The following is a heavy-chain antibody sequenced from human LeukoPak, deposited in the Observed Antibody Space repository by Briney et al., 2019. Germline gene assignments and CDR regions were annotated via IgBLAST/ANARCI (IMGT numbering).Heavy chain of an antibody. CDR2: ISAYNGNT. CDR1: GYTFTSYG. D-gene: IGHD1-26*01. J-gene: IGHJ4*02. Sequence: GASVTVSFKASGYTFTSYGISWVRQAPGQGLEWMGWISAYNGNTTYAQKLQGRVTMTTDTSTSTAYMELRSLRSDDTAVYYCAVGATGVFDYWGQGTLVTVSS. CDR3: AVGATGVFDY. V-gene: IGHV1-18*01.